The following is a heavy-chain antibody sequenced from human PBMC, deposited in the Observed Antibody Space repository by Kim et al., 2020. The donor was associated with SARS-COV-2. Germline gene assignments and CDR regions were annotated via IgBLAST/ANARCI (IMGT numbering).Heavy chain of an antibody. Sequence: SETLSLTCAVYGGSFSGYYWSWIRQPPGKGLEWIGEINHSGSTNYNPSLKSRVTISVDTSKNQFSLKLSSVTAADTAVYYCARRFGGVKNWFDPWGQGTLVTVSS. CDR1: GGSFSGYY. CDR2: INHSGST. J-gene: IGHJ5*02. V-gene: IGHV4-34*01. CDR3: ARRFGGVKNWFDP. D-gene: IGHD3-16*01.